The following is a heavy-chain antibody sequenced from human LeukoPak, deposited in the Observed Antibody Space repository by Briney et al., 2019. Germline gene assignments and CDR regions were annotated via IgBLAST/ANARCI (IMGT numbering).Heavy chain of an antibody. CDR1: GYTFANYY. CDR3: GKIATEYFLE. D-gene: IGHD2/OR15-2a*01. V-gene: IGHV5-51*01. J-gene: IGHJ1*01. CDR2: IYAGDSDT. Sequence: GESLKISCKASGYTFANYYIGWVRQMPGKGLEWMGIIYAGDSDTKYSPSFQGQVTISVDRSIRTAYLQWNSLKASDTAIYYCGKIATEYFLEWGQGTLVTVSS.